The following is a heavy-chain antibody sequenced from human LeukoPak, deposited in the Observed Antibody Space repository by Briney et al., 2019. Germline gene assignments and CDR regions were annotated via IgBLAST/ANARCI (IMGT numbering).Heavy chain of an antibody. D-gene: IGHD6-13*01. CDR1: GGSISSYY. Sequence: SETLSLTCTVSGGSISSYYWSWIRQPPGKGLEWIGYIYYSGSTNYNPSLKSRVTISVDTSKNQFSLKLSSVTAADTAVYHCARGPNSSWYYFDYWGQGTLVTVSS. J-gene: IGHJ4*02. V-gene: IGHV4-59*01. CDR2: IYYSGST. CDR3: ARGPNSSWYYFDY.